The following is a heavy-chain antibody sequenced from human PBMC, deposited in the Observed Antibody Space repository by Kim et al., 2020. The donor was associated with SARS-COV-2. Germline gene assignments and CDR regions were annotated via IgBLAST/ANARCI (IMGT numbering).Heavy chain of an antibody. J-gene: IGHJ4*02. D-gene: IGHD3-9*01. CDR3: ARHLREGGVRYFDPGPFDY. CDR1: GGSISSYY. V-gene: IGHV4-59*01. Sequence: SETLSLTCTVSGGSISSYYWSWIRQPPGKGLEWIGYIYYSGSTNYNPSLKSRVTISVDTSKNQFSLKLSSVTAADTAVYYCARHLREGGVRYFDPGPFDYWGQGTLVTVSS. CDR2: IYYSGST.